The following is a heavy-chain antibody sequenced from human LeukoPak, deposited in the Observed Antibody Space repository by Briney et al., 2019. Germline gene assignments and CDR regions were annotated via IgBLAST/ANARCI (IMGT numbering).Heavy chain of an antibody. CDR1: SPFISSYY. J-gene: IGHJ4*02. V-gene: IGHV4-59*08. D-gene: IGHD6-19*01. Sequence: SQTLSLTCTVSSPFISSYYWSWIRQPPGKGLEWIGYIYYSGSTNYNPSLKSRVTISVDTSKNQFCLKLSSVTAADTAVYYCARHNGRGSGWSFDYWGQGTLVTVSS. CDR3: ARHNGRGSGWSFDY. CDR2: IYYSGST.